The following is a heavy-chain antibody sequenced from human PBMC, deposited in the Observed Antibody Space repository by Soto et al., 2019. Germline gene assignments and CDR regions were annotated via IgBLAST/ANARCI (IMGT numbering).Heavy chain of an antibody. CDR1: GFTFSSYD. V-gene: IGHV3-13*04. Sequence: EVQLVEAGGGLVQPGGSLRLSCSASGFTFSSYDMHWVRQGPGKGLEWVSAIGTAGDTNYAGCVKGRCTISRENAKNSLYLQMNRLRAGDTAISLCARAIRPTLFAYWGQGPLVTV. D-gene: IGHD3-3*01. CDR3: ARAIRPTLFAY. J-gene: IGHJ4*02. CDR2: IGTAGDT.